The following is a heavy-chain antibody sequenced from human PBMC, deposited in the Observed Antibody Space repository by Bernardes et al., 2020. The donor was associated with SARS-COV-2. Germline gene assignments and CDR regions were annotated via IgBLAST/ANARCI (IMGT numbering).Heavy chain of an antibody. CDR3: ASDRRGTYLDY. CDR2: YHYTGDT. CDR1: GGSLSSSYY. J-gene: IGHJ4*02. V-gene: IGHV4-61*01. Sequence: SETLSLTCKVSGGSLSSSYYWHWVRQSPGAGLEWIGFYHYTGDTSYNPSLEGRVTISLDASKTQISLRLTSVTVADTAIYYCASDRRGTYLDYWGPGTLVTVSS.